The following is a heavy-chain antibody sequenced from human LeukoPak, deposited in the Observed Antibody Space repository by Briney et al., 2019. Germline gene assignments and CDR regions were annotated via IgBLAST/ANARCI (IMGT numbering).Heavy chain of an antibody. CDR2: INPSGGST. J-gene: IGHJ4*02. CDR3: ARDWGRGGATTNGGLIH. V-gene: IGHV1-46*01. CDR1: GYTFTSYY. Sequence: ASVKVSCKASGYTFTSYYMHWVRQAPGQGLEWMGIINPSGGSTSYAQKFQGRVTMTRDTSTSTVYMELSSLRSEDTAVYYCARDWGRGGATTNGGLIHWGQGTLVTVSS. D-gene: IGHD1-26*01.